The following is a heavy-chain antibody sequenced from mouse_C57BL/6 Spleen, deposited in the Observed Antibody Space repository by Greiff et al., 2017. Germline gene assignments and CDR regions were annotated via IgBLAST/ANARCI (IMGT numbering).Heavy chain of an antibody. CDR3: ATYYSNYFDY. CDR2: ISGGGGNT. J-gene: IGHJ2*01. Sequence: EVMLVESGGGLVKPGGSLKLSCAASGFTFSSYTMSWVRQTLEKRLEWVATISGGGGNTYYPDSVKGRFTISRDNAKNTLYLQMSSLRSEDTALYYCATYYSNYFDYWGQGTTLTVSS. D-gene: IGHD2-5*01. CDR1: GFTFSSYT. V-gene: IGHV5-9*01.